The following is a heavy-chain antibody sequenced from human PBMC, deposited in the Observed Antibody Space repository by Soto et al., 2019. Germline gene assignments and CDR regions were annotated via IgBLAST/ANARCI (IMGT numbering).Heavy chain of an antibody. J-gene: IGHJ6*02. CDR3: ARLSNKEPPKNSFGGIIKPYHHGMDL. V-gene: IGHV5-10-1*01. D-gene: IGHD3-16*01. CDR2: IDPSDSYT. Sequence: GESLKISCKGSGYSFTSYWISWVRQMPGKGLEWMGRIDPSDSYTNYSPSFQGHVTISADKSISTAYLQWSSLKASDTAMYYCARLSNKEPPKNSFGGIIKPYHHGMDLWGQGTTVTVSS. CDR1: GYSFTSYW.